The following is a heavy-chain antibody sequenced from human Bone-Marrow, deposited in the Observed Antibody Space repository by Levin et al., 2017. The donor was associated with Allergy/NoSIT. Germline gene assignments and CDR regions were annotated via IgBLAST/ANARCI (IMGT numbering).Heavy chain of an antibody. CDR2: INTNTGNP. J-gene: IGHJ2*01. Sequence: GESLKISCKASGYTFTSYAMNWVRQAPGQGLEWMGWINTNTGNPTYAQGFTGRFVFSLDTSVSTAYLQISSLKAEDTAVYYCARDPGFHDYGDYPDWYFDLWGRGTLVTVSS. CDR1: GYTFTSYA. D-gene: IGHD4-17*01. CDR3: ARDPGFHDYGDYPDWYFDL. V-gene: IGHV7-4-1*02.